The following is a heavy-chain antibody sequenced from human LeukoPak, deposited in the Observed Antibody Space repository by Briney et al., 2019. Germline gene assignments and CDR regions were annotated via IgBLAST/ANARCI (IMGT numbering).Heavy chain of an antibody. CDR2: IYYSGST. D-gene: IGHD6-13*01. CDR1: GGSISSHY. CDR3: ARGGLGSSWYWFDP. V-gene: IGHV4-59*11. Sequence: PSETLSLTCTVSGGSISSHYWSWIRQPPGKGLEWIGYIYYSGSTNYNPSLKSRVTISVDTSKNQFSLKLSSVTAADTAVYYCARGGLGSSWYWFDPWGQGTLVNVSS. J-gene: IGHJ5*01.